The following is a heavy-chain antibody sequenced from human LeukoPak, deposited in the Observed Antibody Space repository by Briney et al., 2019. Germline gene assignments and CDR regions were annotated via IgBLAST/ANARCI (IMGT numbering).Heavy chain of an antibody. CDR3: ARAFRARYFDL. V-gene: IGHV4-39*01. CDR1: GGSISSSSYY. Sequence: SETLSLTCTVSGGSISSSSYYWGWIRQPPGKGLEWIGSIYYSGSTYYNPSLKGRVTISVDTSKNQFSLKLSSVTAADTAVYYCARAFRARYFDLWGRGTLVTVSS. CDR2: IYYSGST. D-gene: IGHD2/OR15-2a*01. J-gene: IGHJ2*01.